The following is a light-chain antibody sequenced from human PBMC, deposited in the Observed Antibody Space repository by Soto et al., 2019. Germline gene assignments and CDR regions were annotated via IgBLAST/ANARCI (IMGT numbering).Light chain of an antibody. CDR2: DAS. Sequence: DIQMTQSPSTLSASVGDRVTITCRASQNINSWLAWYQQKPGKAPKFLIYDASTLESGVPSRFSGSVSGTEFTLTISSLQPDDFATYYCQQYNTYPYTFGQGTKLEIK. CDR1: QNINSW. CDR3: QQYNTYPYT. J-gene: IGKJ2*01. V-gene: IGKV1-5*01.